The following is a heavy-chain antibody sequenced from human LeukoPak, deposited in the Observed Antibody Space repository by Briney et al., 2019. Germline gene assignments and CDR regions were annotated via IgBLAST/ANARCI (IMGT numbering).Heavy chain of an antibody. CDR1: GFTFSNYG. CDR3: AKEYTGTFSPFPSYFDN. V-gene: IGHV3-30*18. J-gene: IGHJ4*02. Sequence: SGGSLRLSCSASGFTFSNYGIHWVRQAPGKGLEWVIVVSSDGRTKYYSDSVKGRFTISRDNSENTLYLQMNSLRAEDTAIYYCAKEYTGTFSPFPSYFDNWGQGTLVTVSS. D-gene: IGHD1-26*01. CDR2: VSSDGRTK.